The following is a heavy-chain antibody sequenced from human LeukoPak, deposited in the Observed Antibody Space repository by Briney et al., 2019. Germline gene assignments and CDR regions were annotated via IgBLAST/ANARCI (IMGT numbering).Heavy chain of an antibody. CDR2: ISSNGGST. J-gene: IGHJ4*02. V-gene: IGHV3-64*02. D-gene: IGHD2/OR15-2a*01. CDR1: GFTFSSYA. CDR3: ARGGLSIMGY. Sequence: GGSLRLSCAASGFTFSSYAMHWVRQAPGKGLEYISAISSNGGSTYYADSVKGRFTISRDNSKNTLYLQMGSLRAEDTAVYFCARGGLSIMGYWGQGTLVTVSS.